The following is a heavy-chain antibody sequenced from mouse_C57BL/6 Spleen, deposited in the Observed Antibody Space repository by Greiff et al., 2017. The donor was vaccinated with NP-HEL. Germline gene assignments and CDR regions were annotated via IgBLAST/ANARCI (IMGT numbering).Heavy chain of an antibody. CDR2: ISDGGSYT. V-gene: IGHV5-4*01. CDR3: ARGDGYRLAMDY. D-gene: IGHD2-2*01. CDR1: GFTFSSYA. Sequence: EVQVVESGGGLVKPGGSLKLSCAASGFTFSSYAMSWVRQTPEKRLEWVATISDGGSYTYYPDNVKGRFTISRDNAKNNLYLQMSHLKSEDTAMYYCARGDGYRLAMDYWGQGTSVTVSS. J-gene: IGHJ4*01.